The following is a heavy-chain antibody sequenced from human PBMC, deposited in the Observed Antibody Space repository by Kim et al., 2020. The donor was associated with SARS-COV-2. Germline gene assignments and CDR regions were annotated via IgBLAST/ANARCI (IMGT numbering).Heavy chain of an antibody. D-gene: IGHD6-6*01. V-gene: IGHV4-4*07. CDR1: GGSVSSYY. Sequence: SETLSLTCTVSGGSVSSYYWSWIRQPAGKGLEWIGRIYPSGSTNYNPSPKSGDSMSEDTSKNQVSLKLSAVTAADTAFYYCARDQFSSSAFDNLFGPWGQGILVTVSS. J-gene: IGHJ5*02. CDR3: ARDQFSSSAFDNLFGP. CDR2: IYPSGST.